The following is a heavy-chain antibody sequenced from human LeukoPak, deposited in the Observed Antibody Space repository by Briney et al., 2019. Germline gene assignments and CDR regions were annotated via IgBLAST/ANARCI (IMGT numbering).Heavy chain of an antibody. CDR3: ARGPSNAFDI. Sequence: SETLSLTCAVSGDSLSSINWWSWVRQPPGKGLEWIGEIYHTGSTNYNPSLKSRVAISIDKSKNQFSLKLTSVAAADTAVYYCARGPSNAFDIWGQGTMVTVSS. V-gene: IGHV4-4*02. D-gene: IGHD3-3*02. CDR1: GDSLSSINW. J-gene: IGHJ3*02. CDR2: IYHTGST.